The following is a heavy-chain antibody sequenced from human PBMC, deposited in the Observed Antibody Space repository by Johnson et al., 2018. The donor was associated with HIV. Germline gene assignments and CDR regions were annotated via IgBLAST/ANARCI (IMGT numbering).Heavy chain of an antibody. J-gene: IGHJ3*02. CDR1: GFTFSTYG. D-gene: IGHD1-26*01. CDR3: VSREWELHAFDI. V-gene: IGHV3-30*19. CDR2: TSYDGGNK. Sequence: QVQLVESGGGVVQPGRSLRLSCAASGFTFSTYGMHWVRQAPGKGLEWVAVTSYDGGNKYYADSVTGRFTISRDNAKNSLYLQMNSLRAEDTAVYYCVSREWELHAFDIWGQGTMVTVSS.